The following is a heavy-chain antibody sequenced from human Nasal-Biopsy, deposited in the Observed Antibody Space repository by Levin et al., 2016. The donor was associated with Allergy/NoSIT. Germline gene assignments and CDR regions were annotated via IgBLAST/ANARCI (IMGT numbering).Heavy chain of an antibody. CDR3: AREAMERHEWPYVNFDY. D-gene: IGHD1-1*01. J-gene: IGHJ4*02. CDR1: GYTFTSYG. V-gene: IGHV1-18*01. CDR2: ISAYNGNT. Sequence: ASVKVSCKASGYTFTSYGISWVRQAPGQGLEWMGWISAYNGNTNYAQKLQGRVTMTTDTSTSTAYMELRSLRSDDTAVYYCAREAMERHEWPYVNFDYWGQGTLVTVSS.